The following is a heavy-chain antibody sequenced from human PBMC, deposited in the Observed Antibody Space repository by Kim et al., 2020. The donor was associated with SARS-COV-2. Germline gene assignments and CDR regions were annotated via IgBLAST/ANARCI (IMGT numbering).Heavy chain of an antibody. CDR3: ARGGNTFYYDSSGSFDY. Sequence: GESLKISCKGSGYSFTSYWIGWVRQMPGKGLEWMGIIYPGDSDTKYSPSFQGQVTISADKSISTAYLQWSSLKDSDTAMYYCARGGNTFYYDSSGSFDYWGQGTLVTVSS. D-gene: IGHD3-22*01. CDR1: GYSFTSYW. CDR2: IYPGDSDT. V-gene: IGHV5-51*01. J-gene: IGHJ4*02.